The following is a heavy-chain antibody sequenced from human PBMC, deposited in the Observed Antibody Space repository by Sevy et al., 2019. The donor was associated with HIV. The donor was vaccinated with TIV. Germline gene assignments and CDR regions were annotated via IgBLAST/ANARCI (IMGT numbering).Heavy chain of an antibody. J-gene: IGHJ4*02. CDR2: INPNSGGT. V-gene: IGHV1-2*02. CDR3: ARTPEAGSSWSGFDY. Sequence: ASVKVSCKASGYTFTGYYMHWVRRAPGQGLEWMGWINPNSGGTNYAQKFQGRVTMTRDTSISTAYMELSRLRSDDTAVYYCARTPEAGSSWSGFDYWGQGTLVTVSS. D-gene: IGHD6-13*01. CDR1: GYTFTGYY.